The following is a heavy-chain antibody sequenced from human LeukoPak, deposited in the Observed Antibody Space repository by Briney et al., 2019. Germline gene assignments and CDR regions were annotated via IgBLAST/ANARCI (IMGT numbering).Heavy chain of an antibody. Sequence: GASVKVSCTASGYTFTSYGISWVRQAPGPGLGWMGWISAYNGNTTYAQKPQGRVTMTTDTSTSTAYMELRSLRSDATAVYYCARAGIQLWLFAFDYWGQGTLVTVSS. CDR2: ISAYNGNT. D-gene: IGHD5-18*01. CDR3: ARAGIQLWLFAFDY. J-gene: IGHJ4*02. V-gene: IGHV1-18*01. CDR1: GYTFTSYG.